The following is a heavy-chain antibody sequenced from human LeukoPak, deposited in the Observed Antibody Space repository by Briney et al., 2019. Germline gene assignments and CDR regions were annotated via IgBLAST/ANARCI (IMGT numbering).Heavy chain of an antibody. Sequence: SETLSLTCTVSGYSISSGYYWGWIRQPPGKGLEWTGSIDHSGSTNYNPSLKSRVTISVDTSKNQFSLKLSSVTAADTAVYYCARRLGWGALYYYDSSGYYQYNWFDPWGQGTLVTVSS. CDR3: ARRLGWGALYYYDSSGYYQYNWFDP. CDR1: GYSISSGYY. CDR2: IDHSGST. J-gene: IGHJ5*02. V-gene: IGHV4-38-2*02. D-gene: IGHD3-22*01.